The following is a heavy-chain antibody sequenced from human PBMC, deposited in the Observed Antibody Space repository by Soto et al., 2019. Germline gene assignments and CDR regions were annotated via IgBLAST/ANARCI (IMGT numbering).Heavy chain of an antibody. CDR3: ARHLYSYGLNYFDY. D-gene: IGHD5-18*01. V-gene: IGHV4-39*01. Sequence: SETLSLTCTVSGGSISSSSYYWGWIRQPPGKGLEWIGSIYYSGSTYYNPSLKSRVTISVDTSKNQFSLKLSSVTAADTAVYYCARHLYSYGLNYFDYWGQGTLVTVSS. J-gene: IGHJ4*02. CDR2: IYYSGST. CDR1: GGSISSSSYY.